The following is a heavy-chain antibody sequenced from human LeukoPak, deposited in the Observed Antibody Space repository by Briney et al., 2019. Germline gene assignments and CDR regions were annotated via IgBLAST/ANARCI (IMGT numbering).Heavy chain of an antibody. J-gene: IGHJ4*02. Sequence: GGSLRLSCAASGFIFSSYAMSWVRQAPGKGLEWVSATSGSGGSTYYADSVKGRFTISRDNSKNTLYLQMNSLRAEDTAVYYCARDFSYYDSSGYYYDYWGQGTLVTVSS. D-gene: IGHD3-22*01. CDR2: TSGSGGST. CDR3: ARDFSYYDSSGYYYDY. CDR1: GFIFSSYA. V-gene: IGHV3-23*01.